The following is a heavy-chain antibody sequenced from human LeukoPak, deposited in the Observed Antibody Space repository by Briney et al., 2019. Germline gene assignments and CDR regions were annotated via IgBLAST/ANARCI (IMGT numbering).Heavy chain of an antibody. D-gene: IGHD3-22*01. Sequence: PGRSLRLSCAASGFTFSSYGMHWVRQAPGKGLEWVAVIWCDGSNKYYADSVKGRFTISRDNSKNTLYLQMNSLRAEDTAVYYCARDRDSSGYVTVYYFDYWGQGTLVTVSS. CDR1: GFTFSSYG. V-gene: IGHV3-33*01. CDR3: ARDRDSSGYVTVYYFDY. CDR2: IWCDGSNK. J-gene: IGHJ4*02.